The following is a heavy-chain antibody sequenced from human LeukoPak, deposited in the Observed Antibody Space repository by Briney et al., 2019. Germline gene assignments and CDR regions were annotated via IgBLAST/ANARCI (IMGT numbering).Heavy chain of an antibody. CDR3: ASVPYDFWSGYSTEFDY. Sequence: SETLSLTCAVSGGSISSSNWWSWVRQPPEKGLEWIGEIYHSGSTNYNPSLKSRVTISVDKSKNQFSLNLSSVTAADTAVYYCASVPYDFWSGYSTEFDYWGQGTLVTVSS. J-gene: IGHJ4*02. CDR2: IYHSGST. V-gene: IGHV4-4*02. CDR1: GGSISSSNW. D-gene: IGHD3-3*01.